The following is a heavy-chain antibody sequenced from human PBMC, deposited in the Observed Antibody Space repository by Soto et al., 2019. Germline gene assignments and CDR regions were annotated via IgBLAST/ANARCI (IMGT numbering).Heavy chain of an antibody. CDR2: IIPIFGTA. CDR3: ASEAYYYDSSGYTAGHYGMDV. D-gene: IGHD3-22*01. CDR1: GGTFSSYA. Sequence: SVKVSCKASGGTFSSYAISWVRQAPGQGLEWMGGIIPIFGTANYAQKFQGRVTITADESTSTAYMELSSLRSEDTAVYYCASEAYYYDSSGYTAGHYGMDVWGQGTTVTVSS. V-gene: IGHV1-69*13. J-gene: IGHJ6*02.